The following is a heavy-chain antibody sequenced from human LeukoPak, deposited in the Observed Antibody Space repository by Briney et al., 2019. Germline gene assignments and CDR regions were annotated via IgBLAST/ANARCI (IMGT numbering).Heavy chain of an antibody. CDR3: AKLRSSGWLPKKYFDY. J-gene: IGHJ4*02. Sequence: GGSLRLSCAASGFTFSSYGMHWVRQAPGKGLEWVAVISYDGSNKYYADSVKGRFTISRDNSKNTLYLQMNSLRAEDTAVYYCAKLRSSGWLPKKYFDYWGQGTLVTVSS. D-gene: IGHD6-19*01. CDR2: ISYDGSNK. V-gene: IGHV3-30*18. CDR1: GFTFSSYG.